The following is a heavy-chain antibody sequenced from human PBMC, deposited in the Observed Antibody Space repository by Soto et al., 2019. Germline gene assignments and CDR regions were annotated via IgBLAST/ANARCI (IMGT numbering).Heavy chain of an antibody. CDR3: ARDQVLRFLEWFTPTYYYYYGMDV. Sequence: SETLSLTCTVSGGSISSNYWTWIRQPPGKGLEWIGYVYNSGSTNYNPSLKSRVTISVDTSKNQFSLKLSSVTAADTAVYYCARDQVLRFLEWFTPTYYYYYGMDVWGQGTTVTVSS. CDR2: VYNSGST. CDR1: GGSISSNY. D-gene: IGHD3-3*01. J-gene: IGHJ6*02. V-gene: IGHV4-59*01.